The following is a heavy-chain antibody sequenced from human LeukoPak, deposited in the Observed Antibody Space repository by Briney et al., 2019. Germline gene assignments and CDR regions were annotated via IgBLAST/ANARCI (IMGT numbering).Heavy chain of an antibody. CDR3: AREGNSGYDWNY. CDR2: IWYDGSNK. CDR1: GFTFSSYG. J-gene: IGHJ4*02. V-gene: IGHV3-33*01. Sequence: PGGSLRLSCAASGFTFSSYGMHWVRQCPGKGLEWVAVIWYDGSNKHYADSVKGRFTISRDSSKNTLYLQMNSLRAEDTAVYYCAREGNSGYDWNYWGQGTLVTVSS. D-gene: IGHD5-12*01.